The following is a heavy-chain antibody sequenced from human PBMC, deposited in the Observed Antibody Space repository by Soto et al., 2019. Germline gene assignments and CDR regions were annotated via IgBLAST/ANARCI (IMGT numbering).Heavy chain of an antibody. CDR3: ARGSAVHPNCLDT. CDR2: IGGGGGTT. J-gene: IGHJ5*02. V-gene: IGHV3-23*01. D-gene: IGHD1-1*01. Sequence: KGLEWVSAIGGGGGTTYYADSVEGRFTISRDNSKNTLDLQMNSLRAEDTSVFYGARGSAVHPNCLDTWGQ.